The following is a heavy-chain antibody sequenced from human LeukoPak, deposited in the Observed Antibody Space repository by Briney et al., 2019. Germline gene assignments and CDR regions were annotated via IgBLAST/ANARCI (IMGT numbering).Heavy chain of an antibody. Sequence: SETLSLTCTVSGGSISIYYWSWVRQPPGKGLEWMGYVYNSGNTDYNPSLKSRVTISVDRSKNQFSLNLNFVTAADTALYYCARGDGSGSGRWFDPWGQGTLITVSS. CDR3: ARGDGSGSGRWFDP. V-gene: IGHV4-59*12. D-gene: IGHD3-10*01. CDR2: VYNSGNT. CDR1: GGSISIYY. J-gene: IGHJ5*02.